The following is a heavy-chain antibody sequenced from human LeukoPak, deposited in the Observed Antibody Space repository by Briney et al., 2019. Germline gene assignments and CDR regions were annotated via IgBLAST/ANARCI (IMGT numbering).Heavy chain of an antibody. CDR3: ARAQRGGYCSGGSCYKDWFDP. Sequence: VASVKVSCKASGYTFTSYAMHWVRQAPGQRLEWMGWINAGNGNTKYSQKFQGRVTITRDTSASTAYMELSSLRSEDTAVYYCARAQRGGYCSGGSCYKDWFDPWGQGTLVTVS. V-gene: IGHV1-3*01. J-gene: IGHJ5*02. CDR1: GYTFTSYA. D-gene: IGHD2-15*01. CDR2: INAGNGNT.